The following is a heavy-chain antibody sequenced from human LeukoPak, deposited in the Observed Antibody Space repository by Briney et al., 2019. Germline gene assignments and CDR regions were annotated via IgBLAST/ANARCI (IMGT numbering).Heavy chain of an antibody. CDR1: GFTFSSYS. CDR3: ARDSIYYYGSGSPNWFDP. D-gene: IGHD3-10*01. Sequence: GGSLRLSCAASGFTFSSYSMTWVRQAPGKGLEWVSCISSSSSYIYYADSVKGRFTISRDNAKSSLYLQLNSLRAEDTAVYYCARDSIYYYGSGSPNWFDPWGQGTLVTVSS. J-gene: IGHJ5*02. V-gene: IGHV3-21*01. CDR2: ISSSSSYI.